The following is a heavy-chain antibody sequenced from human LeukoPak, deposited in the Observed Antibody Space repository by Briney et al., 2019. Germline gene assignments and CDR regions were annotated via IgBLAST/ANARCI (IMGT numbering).Heavy chain of an antibody. CDR2: IYYSGST. D-gene: IGHD3-22*01. J-gene: IGHJ4*02. Sequence: SETLSLTCTVSGASISSGDYYWSWIRQPPGKGLEWIGYIYYSGSTYYNPSLKSRVTISVDTSKNQFSLKLSSVTAADTAVYYCAGAAHYNDSSGFFDYWGQGTLVTVSS. CDR3: AGAAHYNDSSGFFDY. CDR1: GASISSGDYY. V-gene: IGHV4-30-4*01.